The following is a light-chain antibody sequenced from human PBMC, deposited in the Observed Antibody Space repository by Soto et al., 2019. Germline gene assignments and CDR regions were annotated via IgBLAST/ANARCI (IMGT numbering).Light chain of an antibody. J-gene: IGKJ2*01. V-gene: IGKV1-5*01. CDR3: QHYNGY. Sequence: DIEMTQSPSTLSASVGDRVTITCRASQIMYTWLAWYQQKPGKAPKVLIYDATTLESGVPSRFSGSGSGTEFTLTISSLHPDDFATYYCQHYNGYFGQGTKLEI. CDR2: DAT. CDR1: QIMYTW.